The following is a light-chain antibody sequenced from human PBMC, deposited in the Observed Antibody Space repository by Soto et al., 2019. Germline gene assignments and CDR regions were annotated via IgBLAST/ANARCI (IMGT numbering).Light chain of an antibody. CDR2: EVS. Sequence: QSVLTQPASVSGSPGQSITISCTGTSSDVGGYNYVSWYQQYSGKAPKLMIYEVSHRPSVVSNRFSGSKSGNTASLTISGLQSEDEADYHCSSYTTSTYVVFGGGTKLTVL. J-gene: IGLJ2*01. V-gene: IGLV2-14*01. CDR3: SSYTTSTYVV. CDR1: SSDVGGYNY.